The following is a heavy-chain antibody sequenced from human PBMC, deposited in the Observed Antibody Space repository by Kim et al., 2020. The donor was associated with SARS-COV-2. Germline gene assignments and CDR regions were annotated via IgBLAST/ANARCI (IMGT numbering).Heavy chain of an antibody. D-gene: IGHD6-6*01. J-gene: IGHJ4*02. CDR3: APRPDY. V-gene: IGHV3-48*02. CDR2: SSSSTI. Sequence: SSSSTIYYADSVKGRFTISRDNAKNSLYLQMNSLRDEDTAVYYCAPRPDYWGQGTLVTVSS.